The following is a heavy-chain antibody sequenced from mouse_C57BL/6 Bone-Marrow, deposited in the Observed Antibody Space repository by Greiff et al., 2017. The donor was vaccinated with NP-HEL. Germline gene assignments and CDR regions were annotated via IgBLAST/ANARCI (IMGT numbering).Heavy chain of an antibody. CDR1: GFTFSDYG. V-gene: IGHV5-17*01. Sequence: EVKLMESGGGLVKPGGSLKLSCAASGFTFSDYGMHWVRQAPEKGLEWVAYISSGSSTIYYADTVKGRFTISRDNAKNTLFLQMTSLRSEDTAMYYCARRRILRPFDYWGQGTTLTVSS. J-gene: IGHJ2*01. CDR2: ISSGSSTI. D-gene: IGHD1-2*01. CDR3: ARRRILRPFDY.